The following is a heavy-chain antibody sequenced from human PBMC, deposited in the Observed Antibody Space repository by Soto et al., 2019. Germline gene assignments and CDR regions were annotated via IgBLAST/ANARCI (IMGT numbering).Heavy chain of an antibody. V-gene: IGHV3-48*01. CDR2: ISSSSSTI. Sequence: GGSLRLSCAASGFTFSSYSMNWVRQAPGKGLEWVSYISSSSSTIYYADSVKGRFTISRDNAKNSLYLQMNSLRAEDTAVYYCARSHYCSGGSCYSEVSYMDVWGKGTTVTVSS. CDR3: ARSHYCSGGSCYSEVSYMDV. CDR1: GFTFSSYS. J-gene: IGHJ6*03. D-gene: IGHD2-15*01.